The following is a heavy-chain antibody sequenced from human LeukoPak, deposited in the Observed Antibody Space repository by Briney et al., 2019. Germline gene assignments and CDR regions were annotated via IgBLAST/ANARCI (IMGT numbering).Heavy chain of an antibody. Sequence: SETLSLTCSVSAYSISSGYYWGWIRQSPGRGLEWIGSIYHSGSTYYNPNLKRRVTISVDTSKNHFSLKVSSVTAADTAVYYCAAIQGSFDYWGQGTLVIVSS. J-gene: IGHJ4*02. CDR2: IYHSGST. CDR3: AAIQGSFDY. CDR1: AYSISSGYY. V-gene: IGHV4-38-2*02. D-gene: IGHD2-15*01.